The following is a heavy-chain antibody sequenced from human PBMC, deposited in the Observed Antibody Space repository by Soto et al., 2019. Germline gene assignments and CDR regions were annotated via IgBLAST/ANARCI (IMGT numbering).Heavy chain of an antibody. CDR3: ARGRYCLTGRCFPNWFDS. J-gene: IGHJ5*01. CDR2: IYKSTTT. V-gene: IGHV4-30-4*01. Sequence: SETLSLTCTVSGDSISTVDYFWAWIRQPPGQALEYIGYIYKSTTTYYNPSFESRVAISLDTSKSQFSLTVTSVTAADTAVYFCARGRYCLTGRCFPNWFDSWGQGTLVTVSS. D-gene: IGHD2-15*01. CDR1: GDSISTVDYF.